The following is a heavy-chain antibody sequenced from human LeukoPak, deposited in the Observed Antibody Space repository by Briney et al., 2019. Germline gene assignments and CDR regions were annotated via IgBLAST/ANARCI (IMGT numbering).Heavy chain of an antibody. Sequence: SETLSLTCTVSGGSISSYYWSWIRQPAGKGLEWIGRIYTSGSTNYNPSLKSRVTMSVDTSKNQFSLKLTSVTAADTAVYYCARGGRNYYFYGMDVWGQGTTVTVSS. CDR1: GGSISSYY. J-gene: IGHJ6*02. CDR3: ARGGRNYYFYGMDV. V-gene: IGHV4-4*07. D-gene: IGHD3-16*01. CDR2: IYTSGST.